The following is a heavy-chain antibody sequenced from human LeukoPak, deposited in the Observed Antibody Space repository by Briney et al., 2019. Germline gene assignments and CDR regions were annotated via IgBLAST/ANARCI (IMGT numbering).Heavy chain of an antibody. D-gene: IGHD5-18*01. V-gene: IGHV4-34*01. CDR3: ARTGETAMDSRGLFDY. Sequence: PSETLSLTCAVYGGSFSGYYWSWIRQPPGKGPEWIGEINHSGSTNYNPSLKSRVSISADTSKNQFSLKLSPVTAADTAVYYCARTGETAMDSRGLFDYWGQGTLVTVSS. CDR1: GGSFSGYY. J-gene: IGHJ4*02. CDR2: INHSGST.